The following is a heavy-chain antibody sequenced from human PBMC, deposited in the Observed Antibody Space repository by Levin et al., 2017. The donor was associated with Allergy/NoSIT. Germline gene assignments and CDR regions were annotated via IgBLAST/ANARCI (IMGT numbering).Heavy chain of an antibody. Sequence: PGGSLRLSCAVSGFILNDHYMDWVRQTPGKGLEWVGRSRNKANGYTTEYVASVKGRFTISRDDSKSLLYLEMNNLKADDTALYYCTRGAGPAAAVYSYSDGLDGWGQGTTVTVSS. D-gene: IGHD2-2*01. CDR2: SRNKANGYTT. V-gene: IGHV3-72*01. J-gene: IGHJ6*02. CDR1: GFILNDHY. CDR3: TRGAGPAAAVYSYSDGLDG.